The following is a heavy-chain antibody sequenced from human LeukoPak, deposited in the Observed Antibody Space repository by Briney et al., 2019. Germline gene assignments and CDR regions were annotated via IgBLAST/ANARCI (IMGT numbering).Heavy chain of an antibody. D-gene: IGHD5-18*01. CDR1: GYRVTSYW. Sequence: GESLKISCKGSGYRVTSYWIAWVRQMPGKGLEWMGISYPGDSDTRYSPSFLGQVTISADKSISTAYLQWSSLKASDTAMYYCARLRIQLWSDHYYYMDVWGKGTTVTVSS. V-gene: IGHV5-51*01. CDR2: SYPGDSDT. CDR3: ARLRIQLWSDHYYYMDV. J-gene: IGHJ6*03.